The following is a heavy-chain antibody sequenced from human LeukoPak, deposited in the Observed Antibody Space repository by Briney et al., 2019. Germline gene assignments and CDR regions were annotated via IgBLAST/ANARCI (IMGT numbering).Heavy chain of an antibody. J-gene: IGHJ6*03. CDR3: ARDAVLGVYYYYYMDV. V-gene: IGHV3-48*01. CDR1: GFTFSSYG. Sequence: GGSLRLSCAASGFTFSSYGMSWVRQTPGKGLEWVSYISSSSSTIYYADSVKGRFTISRDNAKNSLYLQMNSLRAEDTAVYYCARDAVLGVYYYYYMDVWGKGTTVTVSS. CDR2: ISSSSSTI.